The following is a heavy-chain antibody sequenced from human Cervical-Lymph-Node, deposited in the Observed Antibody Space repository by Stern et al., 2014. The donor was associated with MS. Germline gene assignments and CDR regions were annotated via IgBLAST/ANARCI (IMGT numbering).Heavy chain of an antibody. CDR1: GDSISSYY. D-gene: IGHD4-23*01. J-gene: IGHJ4*02. CDR2: VYYSGTT. Sequence: QLQLQESGPGLVKPSETLSLTCTVSGDSISSYYWSWIRQPPGKGLEWIGHVYYSGTTYYNPSLTGRVTISVDTSKKQFSLKLNFVTAADTAVYYCARLSTVVDYWGQGTLVTVSS. V-gene: IGHV4-59*08. CDR3: ARLSTVVDY.